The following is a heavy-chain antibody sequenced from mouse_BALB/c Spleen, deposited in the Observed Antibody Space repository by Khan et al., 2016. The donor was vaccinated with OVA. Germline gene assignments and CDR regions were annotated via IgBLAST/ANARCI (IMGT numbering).Heavy chain of an antibody. V-gene: IGHV9-3-1*01. D-gene: IGHD1-1*02. CDR1: GYTFTNYG. Sequence: QIQLVQSGPELKKPGETVKISCKASGYTFTNYGMNWVKQSPGKVLKWMGWINTYTGEPTYADDFKGRFAFSLETSASTAYLQINNLKNEDTATYFCASGGYWYFDVWGARTTVTVSS. CDR2: INTYTGEP. CDR3: ASGGYWYFDV. J-gene: IGHJ1*01.